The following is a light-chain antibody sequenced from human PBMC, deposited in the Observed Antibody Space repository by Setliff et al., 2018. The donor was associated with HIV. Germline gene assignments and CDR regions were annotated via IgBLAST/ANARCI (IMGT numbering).Light chain of an antibody. CDR1: SSDVGGYNY. CDR3: CSYAGSYTPVI. Sequence: QSVLAQPASVSGSPGQSITISCTGTSSDVGGYNYVSWYQQHPGKAPKLMIYDVTKRPSGVPDRFSGSKSGNTASLTISGLQAEDEADYYCCSYAGSYTPVIFGGGT. CDR2: DVT. V-gene: IGLV2-11*01. J-gene: IGLJ2*01.